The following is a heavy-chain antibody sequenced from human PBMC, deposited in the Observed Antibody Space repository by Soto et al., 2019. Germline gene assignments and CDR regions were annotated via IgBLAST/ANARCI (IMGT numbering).Heavy chain of an antibody. Sequence: QVQLQESGPGLVKPSQTLSLTCTVSGGSISSGGSYWNWIRQHPGKGLEWIGYIYYSGSTYYNPFLKVRFSSSADTSKNHFSLTRTFVAAADTAVYYCARSGYPWGRGTAIPVSS. J-gene: IGHJ5*02. CDR1: GGSISSGGSY. CDR3: ARSGYP. D-gene: IGHD1-26*01. CDR2: IYYSGST. V-gene: IGHV4-31*03.